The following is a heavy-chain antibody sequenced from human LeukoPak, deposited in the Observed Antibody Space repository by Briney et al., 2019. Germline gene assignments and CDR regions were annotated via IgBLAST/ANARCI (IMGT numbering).Heavy chain of an antibody. V-gene: IGHV3-21*01. CDR3: ARDLRGTGEWED. CDR2: ISSSSSYI. J-gene: IGHJ4*02. Sequence: PGGSLRLSCAGSGFPFSSDAMNWVRQAPGKGLEWVSSISSSSSYIYYADSVKGRFTISRDNAKNSLYLQMNSLRAEDTAVYYCARDLRGTGEWEDWGQGTLVTVSS. D-gene: IGHD3/OR15-3a*01. CDR1: GFPFSSDA.